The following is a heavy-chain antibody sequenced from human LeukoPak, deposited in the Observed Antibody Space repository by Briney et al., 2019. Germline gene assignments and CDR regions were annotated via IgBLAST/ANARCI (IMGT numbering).Heavy chain of an antibody. V-gene: IGHV1-24*01. J-gene: IGHJ1*01. Sequence: ASVKVSCKVSGYTLTELSMHWVRQAPGKGLEWMGGFDPEDGETIYAQKFQGRVTMTEDTSTDTAYMELSSLRSEDTAVYYCAGGYCGGDCYPPGYFQHWGQGTLVTVSS. D-gene: IGHD2-21*01. CDR2: FDPEDGET. CDR1: GYTLTELS. CDR3: AGGYCGGDCYPPGYFQH.